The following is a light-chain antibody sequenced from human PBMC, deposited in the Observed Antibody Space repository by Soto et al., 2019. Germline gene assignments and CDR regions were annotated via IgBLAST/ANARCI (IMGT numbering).Light chain of an antibody. CDR3: SSYTSSSTYVV. V-gene: IGLV2-14*01. J-gene: IGLJ2*01. CDR1: SSDVGGYNY. CDR2: DVS. Sequence: QSALTQPASVSGSPGQSITISCTGTSSDVGGYNYVSWYQQHPGKAPKLMIYDVSNRPSGVSNRFSGSKSGNTASLTISGLQAEDEADDYCSSYTSSSTYVVFGGGTKLPVL.